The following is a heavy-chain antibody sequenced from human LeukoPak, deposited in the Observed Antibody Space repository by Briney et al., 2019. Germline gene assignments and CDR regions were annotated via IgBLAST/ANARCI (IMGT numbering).Heavy chain of an antibody. CDR3: ARKENYFDS. CDR1: GFTFSNYG. CDR2: ISGSGGNT. J-gene: IGHJ4*02. V-gene: IGHV3-23*01. Sequence: PGGSLRLSCAASGFTFSNYGMNWVRQAPGKGLEWVSGISGSGGNTYYADCVKGRFTISRDNAKNSLYLQMNTLRAEDTALYYCARKENYFDSWGQGTLVTVSS.